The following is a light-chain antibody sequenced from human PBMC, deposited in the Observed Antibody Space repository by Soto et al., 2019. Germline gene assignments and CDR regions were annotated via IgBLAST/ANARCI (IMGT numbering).Light chain of an antibody. Sequence: DIQLTQSPSFLSASEGDRVTITCRASQGISSYLAWYQQEPGKAPKPLIYAASTLQSGVPSRFSGGGYGTEFTLTISSLQPEDFATYYCQQPKSYPVTFGGGTKVEIK. CDR1: QGISSY. J-gene: IGKJ4*02. CDR3: QQPKSYPVT. V-gene: IGKV1-9*01. CDR2: AAS.